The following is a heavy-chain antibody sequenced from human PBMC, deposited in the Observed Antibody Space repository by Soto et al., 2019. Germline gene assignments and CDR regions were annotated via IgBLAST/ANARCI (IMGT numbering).Heavy chain of an antibody. CDR1: GGSISSDANF. CDR3: ARGSFSGSSSWFDP. CDR2: ISYTGRT. V-gene: IGHV4-31*03. D-gene: IGHD2-15*01. J-gene: IGHJ5*02. Sequence: SETLSLTCTVSGGSISSDANFWSWIRQLPGRGLEWIGYISYTGRTYYTPSVNSRLTISLETSKNLFSLRLSAVTAADTAVYFCARGSFSGSSSWFDPWGQGTLVTVSS.